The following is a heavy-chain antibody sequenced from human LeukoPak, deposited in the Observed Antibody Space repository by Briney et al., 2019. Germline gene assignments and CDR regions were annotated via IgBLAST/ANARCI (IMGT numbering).Heavy chain of an antibody. D-gene: IGHD2-8*01. Sequence: GALRLSCAASGFTFSGSAMYWVRQASGKGLEWVGRIRSKANSYATAYAASVKGRFTISRDDSKNTAYLQMNSLKTEDTAVYYCTSTPTPVLMVSPWGQGTLVTVSS. CDR3: TSTPTPVLMVSP. CDR2: IRSKANSYAT. J-gene: IGHJ5*02. V-gene: IGHV3-73*01. CDR1: GFTFSGSA.